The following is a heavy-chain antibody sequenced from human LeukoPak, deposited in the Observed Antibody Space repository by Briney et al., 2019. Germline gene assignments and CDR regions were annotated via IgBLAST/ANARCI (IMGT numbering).Heavy chain of an antibody. V-gene: IGHV4-59*08. Sequence: SETLSLTCTVSGGSISSYYWSWIRQPPGKGLEWFGYIYYSGSTNYNPSLKSRVTISVDTSKNQFSLKLSSVTAADTAVYYCARQSYSSSLFFDPWGQGTLVTVSS. CDR3: ARQSYSSSLFFDP. CDR1: GGSISSYY. CDR2: IYYSGST. J-gene: IGHJ5*02. D-gene: IGHD6-13*01.